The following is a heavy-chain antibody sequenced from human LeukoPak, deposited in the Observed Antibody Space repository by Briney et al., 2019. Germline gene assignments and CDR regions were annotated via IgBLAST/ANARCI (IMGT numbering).Heavy chain of an antibody. CDR3: ARVPKYSSSWTAEYFQH. D-gene: IGHD6-13*01. J-gene: IGHJ1*01. V-gene: IGHV1-8*01. Sequence: GASVKVSCKASGYTFTSYDINWVRQATGRGLEWMGWMNPNSGNTGYAQKFQGRVTMTRNTSISTAYMELSSLRSEDTAVYYCARVPKYSSSWTAEYFQHWGQGTLATVSS. CDR2: MNPNSGNT. CDR1: GYTFTSYD.